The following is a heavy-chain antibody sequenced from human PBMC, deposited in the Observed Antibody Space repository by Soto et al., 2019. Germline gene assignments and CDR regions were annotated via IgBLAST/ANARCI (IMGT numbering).Heavy chain of an antibody. D-gene: IGHD2-8*01. J-gene: IGHJ4*02. CDR1: GASISSTDW. V-gene: IGHV4-4*03. Sequence: KLPETLSLTCAVSGASISSTDWWSWVRQPPGKGLEWLGEIYHSGGTYYNPSLRSRVAISVDTSQNLFSLTLTSVTAADTAVYYCAIPDAGDFHYWGQGALVTVSS. CDR3: AIPDAGDFHY. CDR2: IYHSGGT.